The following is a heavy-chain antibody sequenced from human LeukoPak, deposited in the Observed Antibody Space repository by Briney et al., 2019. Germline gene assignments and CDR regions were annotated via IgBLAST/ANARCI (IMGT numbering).Heavy chain of an antibody. CDR2: INAGNGNT. V-gene: IGHV1-3*01. Sequence: ASVTVSCKASGYTFTSYAMHWVRQAPGQRLEWMGWINAGNGNTKYSQKFQGRVTITRDTSASTAYMELSSLRSEDTAVYYCARVSAAGTTWAGFDYWGQGTLVTVSS. J-gene: IGHJ4*02. CDR1: GYTFTSYA. CDR3: ARVSAAGTTWAGFDY. D-gene: IGHD6-13*01.